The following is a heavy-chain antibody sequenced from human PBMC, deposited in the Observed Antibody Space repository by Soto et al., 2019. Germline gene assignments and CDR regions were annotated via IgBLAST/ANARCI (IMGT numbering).Heavy chain of an antibody. Sequence: GGSLRLSCAASGFTFSSYAMSWVRQAPGKGLEWVSAISGSGGSTYYADSVKGRFTISRDNSKNTLYLQMNSLRAEDTAVYYCAKDMERYCSGGSCSFDYWGQGTLVTVSS. CDR2: ISGSGGST. J-gene: IGHJ4*02. CDR1: GFTFSSYA. D-gene: IGHD2-15*01. V-gene: IGHV3-23*01. CDR3: AKDMERYCSGGSCSFDY.